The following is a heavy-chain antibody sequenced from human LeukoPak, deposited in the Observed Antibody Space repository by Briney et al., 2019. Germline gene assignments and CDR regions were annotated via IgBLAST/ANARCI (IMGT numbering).Heavy chain of an antibody. CDR2: IYYSGST. Sequence: SETLSLTCTVSGGSLSNYCWSWVRQPPGKGLEWIGYIYYSGSTNYNPSLKSRVTISVDTSKKQFSLNLSSVTAADTAVYYCARADNWNLYYFDYWGQGTLVTVS. D-gene: IGHD1-20*01. CDR1: GGSLSNYC. V-gene: IGHV4-59*01. J-gene: IGHJ4*02. CDR3: ARADNWNLYYFDY.